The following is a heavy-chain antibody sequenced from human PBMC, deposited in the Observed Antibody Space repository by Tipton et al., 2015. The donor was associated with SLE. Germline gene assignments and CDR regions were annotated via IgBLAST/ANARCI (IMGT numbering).Heavy chain of an antibody. D-gene: IGHD4-17*01. J-gene: IGHJ4*02. CDR1: GGSISSYY. CDR3: ARGADYGDYVAFDY. Sequence: TLSLTCTVSGGSISSYYWSWIRRPAGKGLEWIGRIYTSGSTNYNPSLKSRVTISVDTSKNQFSLKLSSVTAADTAVYYCARGADYGDYVAFDYWGQGTLVTVSS. CDR2: IYTSGST. V-gene: IGHV4-4*07.